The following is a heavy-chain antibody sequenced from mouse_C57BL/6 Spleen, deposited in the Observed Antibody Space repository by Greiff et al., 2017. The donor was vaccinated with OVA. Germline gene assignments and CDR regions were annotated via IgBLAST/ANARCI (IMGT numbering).Heavy chain of an antibody. Sequence: VQLQQSGAELVRPGTSVKVSCKASGYAFTNYLIEWVKQRPGQGLEWIGVINPGSGGTNYNEKFKGKATLTADKSSSTAYMQLSSLTSEDSAVYICARSGGNDPPSTHWGQGTTLTVSS. CDR2: INPGSGGT. J-gene: IGHJ2*01. D-gene: IGHD2-2*01. CDR3: ARSGGNDPPSTH. CDR1: GYAFTNYL. V-gene: IGHV1-54*01.